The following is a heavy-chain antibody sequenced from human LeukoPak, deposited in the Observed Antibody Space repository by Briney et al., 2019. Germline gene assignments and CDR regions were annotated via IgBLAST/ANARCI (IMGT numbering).Heavy chain of an antibody. CDR3: ARDKDYGGPGRGYGMGV. V-gene: IGHV3-53*01. Sequence: PGGSLGLSCAASGFTFSSNYMSWVRQAPGKGLEWVSVIYSGGSTYYADSVKGRFTISRDNSKNTLYLQMNSLRAEDTAGYYCARDKDYGGPGRGYGMGVWGQGTTVTGSS. CDR2: IYSGGST. CDR1: GFTFSSNY. J-gene: IGHJ6*02. D-gene: IGHD4-23*01.